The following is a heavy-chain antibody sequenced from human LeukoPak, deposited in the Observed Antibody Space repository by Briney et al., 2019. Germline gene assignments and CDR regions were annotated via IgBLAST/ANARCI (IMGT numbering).Heavy chain of an antibody. D-gene: IGHD4-17*01. CDR3: ARAPDGDFYMDV. V-gene: IGHV1-24*01. CDR2: FDSENNKM. J-gene: IGHJ6*03. Sequence: ASVKVSCKISGYSLSDLSIHWVREAPGEGLEWMGGFDSENNKMVYSQKFQGRVTMTEDTSADTAYMELTSLRPADTAVYYCARAPDGDFYMDVWGKGTTVTVSS. CDR1: GYSLSDLS.